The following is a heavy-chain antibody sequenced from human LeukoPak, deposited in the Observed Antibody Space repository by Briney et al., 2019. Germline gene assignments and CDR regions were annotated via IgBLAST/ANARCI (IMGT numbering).Heavy chain of an antibody. CDR3: ARDPKNNYFDY. CDR2: INTDGSST. CDR1: GFTFSTYW. J-gene: IGHJ4*02. Sequence: PGGSLRPSCAASGFTFSTYWMHWVRQAPGKGLVWVSRINTDGSSTTYADSVKGRFTLSRDNARNTLFLQMNSLRAEDTAVYYCARDPKNNYFDYWGQGTLVTVSS. V-gene: IGHV3-74*01.